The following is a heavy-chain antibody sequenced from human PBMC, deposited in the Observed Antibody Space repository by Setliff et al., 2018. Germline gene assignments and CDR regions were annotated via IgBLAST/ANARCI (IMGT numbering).Heavy chain of an antibody. J-gene: IGHJ4*02. V-gene: IGHV4-59*01. CDR3: ARDSALHSYHYDSSGYLDY. D-gene: IGHD3-22*01. Sequence: SETLSLTCSVSGASITDSYWNWIRQTPVKGLEWIGYVYYSGTTNYNPLFKSRVTISVDRPKNQFSLKLSSVTAADTGVYYCARDSALHSYHYDSSGYLDYWGQGALVTVSS. CDR2: VYYSGTT. CDR1: GASITDSY.